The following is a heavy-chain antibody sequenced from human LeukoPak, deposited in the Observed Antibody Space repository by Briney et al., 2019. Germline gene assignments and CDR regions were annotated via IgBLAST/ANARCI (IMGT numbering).Heavy chain of an antibody. CDR3: ARWAPAAAENNWFDP. D-gene: IGHD6-13*01. V-gene: IGHV5-51*01. Sequence: GESLKISCKGSGYSFTTYWIGWVRQMPGKGLEWMGIIYPGDSDTRYSPSFQGQVTISADKSISTAYLHWSSLKASDTAMYYCARWAPAAAENNWFDPWGQGTLVTVSS. J-gene: IGHJ5*02. CDR1: GYSFTTYW. CDR2: IYPGDSDT.